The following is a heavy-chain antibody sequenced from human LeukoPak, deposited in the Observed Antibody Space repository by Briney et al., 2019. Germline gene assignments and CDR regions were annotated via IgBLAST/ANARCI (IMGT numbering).Heavy chain of an antibody. Sequence: ASVKVSCKASGYTFTGYYMHWVRQAPGQGLEWMGWINPNSGGTNYAQKFQGWVTMTRDTSISTAYMELSRLRSDDTAVYYCARAVGPNILTGDAFDIWGQGTMSPSLQ. CDR1: GYTFTGYY. D-gene: IGHD3-9*01. CDR2: INPNSGGT. CDR3: ARAVGPNILTGDAFDI. J-gene: IGHJ3*02. V-gene: IGHV1-2*04.